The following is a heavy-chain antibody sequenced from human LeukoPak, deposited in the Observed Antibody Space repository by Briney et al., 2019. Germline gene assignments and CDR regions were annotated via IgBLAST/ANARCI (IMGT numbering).Heavy chain of an antibody. CDR1: GFSVSNYY. V-gene: IGHV3-66*03. CDR2: IRDSGET. D-gene: IGHD4-17*01. J-gene: IGHJ5*02. CDR3: ARDRAVTQDWVEFDP. Sequence: HPGGSLRLSCAGSGFSVSNYYMSWVRQAPGKGLEWVSLIRDSGETFYADSVKGRFTISRDNSKNTIYLQMNRLRVEDTAVYFCARDRAVTQDWVEFDPWGQGTLVTVSS.